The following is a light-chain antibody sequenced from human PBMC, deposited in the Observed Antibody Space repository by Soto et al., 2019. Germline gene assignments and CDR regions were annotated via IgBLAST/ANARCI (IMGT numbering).Light chain of an antibody. Sequence: QSALTQPASVSGSPGQSITISCTGTISDVGSYNLVSWYQQHPGRAPKVMIYEVSKRPSGVSNRFSGSKSGNTASLTISGLQAEDDADYYCCSYAGSPTFGVFGTGTKLTV. CDR2: EVS. CDR1: ISDVGSYNL. V-gene: IGLV2-23*02. CDR3: CSYAGSPTFGV. J-gene: IGLJ1*01.